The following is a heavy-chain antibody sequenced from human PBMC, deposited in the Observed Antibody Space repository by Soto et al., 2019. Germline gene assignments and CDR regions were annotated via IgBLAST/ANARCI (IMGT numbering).Heavy chain of an antibody. Sequence: QVQLVQSGAEVKKPGASVKVSCKASGYTFTSYGISWVRQASGQGLEWMGWISAYNGNTNYAQKLQGRVTMTTDTSTSTAYMELRSLRSDDTAVYYCARTKRGYSYGSRPRGDAFDIWGQGTMVTVSS. D-gene: IGHD5-18*01. CDR2: ISAYNGNT. J-gene: IGHJ3*02. CDR3: ARTKRGYSYGSRPRGDAFDI. V-gene: IGHV1-18*01. CDR1: GYTFTSYG.